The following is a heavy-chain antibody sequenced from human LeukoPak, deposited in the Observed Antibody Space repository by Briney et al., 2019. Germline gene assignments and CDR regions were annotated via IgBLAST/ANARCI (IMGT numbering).Heavy chain of an antibody. CDR2: IYYSGSP. D-gene: IGHD3-22*01. V-gene: IGHV4-59*12. J-gene: IGHJ5*02. Sequence: RSQTLSLTCTVSGGSISSYYWSWIRPPPGKGLEWIGYIYYSGSPNYNPTLQSRVTISADASNNQFSLKLSSVTAADTAVYYCARGHRTTMIVVVMDNWFDPWGQGTLVTVSP. CDR3: ARGHRTTMIVVVMDNWFDP. CDR1: GGSISSYY.